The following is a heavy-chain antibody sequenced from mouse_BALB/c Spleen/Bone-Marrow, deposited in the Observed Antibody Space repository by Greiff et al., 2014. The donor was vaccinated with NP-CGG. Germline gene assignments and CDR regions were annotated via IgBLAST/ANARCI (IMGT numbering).Heavy chain of an antibody. Sequence: EVQLQQSGPELVKPGASVKMSCKASGYTFTSYVMHWVKQKPGQGLEWIGYINPYNDGTTYNEKFKGKATLTSDKSSSTAYMELSNLTSEDSAVYYCARCNYYDYDYFDYWGQGTTLTVSS. D-gene: IGHD2-4*01. CDR2: INPYNDGT. V-gene: IGHV1-14*01. CDR3: ARCNYYDYDYFDY. CDR1: GYTFTSYV. J-gene: IGHJ2*01.